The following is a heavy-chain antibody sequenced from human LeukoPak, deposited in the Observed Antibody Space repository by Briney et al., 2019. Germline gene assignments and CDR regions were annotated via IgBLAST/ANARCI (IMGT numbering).Heavy chain of an antibody. CDR1: GHSTTRGYY. CDR2: FFQIHRS. D-gene: IGHD2/OR15-2a*01. Sequence: PSETLSLTCAISGHSTTRGYYCSLFRQPPGKGLEWIAIFFQIHRSFYNPSLQSRVTMSLDTSKSQCSLNLTSVTASDTAMYCCARVLYVPYPLDSWGRGTRVTVPS. V-gene: IGHV4-38-2*01. J-gene: IGHJ4*02. CDR3: ARVLYVPYPLDS.